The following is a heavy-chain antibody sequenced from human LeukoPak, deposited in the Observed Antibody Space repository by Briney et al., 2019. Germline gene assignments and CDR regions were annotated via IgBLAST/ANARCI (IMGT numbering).Heavy chain of an antibody. CDR1: GGSISSSSYY. Sequence: SETLSLTCTVSGGSISSSSYYWGWIRQPPGKGLEWIGSIYYSGSTYYNPSLKSRVTISVDTSKNQFSLKLSSVTAADTAVYYCARRVTIFGVVSMGSYFDLWGRGTLVTVSS. D-gene: IGHD3-3*01. CDR2: IYYSGST. V-gene: IGHV4-39*01. J-gene: IGHJ2*01. CDR3: ARRVTIFGVVSMGSYFDL.